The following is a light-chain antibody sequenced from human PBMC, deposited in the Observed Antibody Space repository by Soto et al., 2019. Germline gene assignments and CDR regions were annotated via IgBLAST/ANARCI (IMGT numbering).Light chain of an antibody. V-gene: IGKV3-20*01. J-gene: IGKJ3*01. CDR3: HQYGISPLVP. CDR2: GAS. Sequence: EIVLTQSPGTLSLSPGERATLSCRASQSVSSSYLAWYQQKLGQAPRLLIYGASSRATGIPDRFSGSGYGNAFTLTISGMEPEDFAVYYCHQYGISPLVPVGPGTKVDIK. CDR1: QSVSSSY.